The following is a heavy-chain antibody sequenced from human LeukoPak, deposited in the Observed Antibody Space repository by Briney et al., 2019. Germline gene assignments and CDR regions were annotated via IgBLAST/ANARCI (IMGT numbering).Heavy chain of an antibody. CDR1: GGSINDYY. J-gene: IGHJ5*02. V-gene: IGHV4-59*01. CDR3: ARDPRPNSNYWFDT. Sequence: PSETLSLTCTVSGGSINDYYWNWIRQPPGKGPEWIGHVYYNGNTMYNPSPKDRPIISLHTSENQFSLKLTSLSAADTAVYYCARDPRPNSNYWFDTWGQGILVTVSS. D-gene: IGHD4-11*01. CDR2: VYYNGNT.